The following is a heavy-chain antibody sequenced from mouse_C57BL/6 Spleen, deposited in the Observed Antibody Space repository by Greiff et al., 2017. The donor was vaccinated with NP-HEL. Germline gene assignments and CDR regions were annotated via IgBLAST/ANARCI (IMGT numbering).Heavy chain of an antibody. J-gene: IGHJ3*01. CDR2: IDPNSGGT. CDR1: GYTFTSYW. Sequence: QVQLQQPGAELVKPGASVKLSCKASGYTFTSYWMHWVKQRPGRGLEWIGRIDPNSGGTKYNEKFKSKATLTVDKPSSTAYMQLSSLTSEDAAVYYCARVYDGYYGGFAYWGQGTLVTVAA. V-gene: IGHV1-72*01. CDR3: ARVYDGYYGGFAY. D-gene: IGHD2-3*01.